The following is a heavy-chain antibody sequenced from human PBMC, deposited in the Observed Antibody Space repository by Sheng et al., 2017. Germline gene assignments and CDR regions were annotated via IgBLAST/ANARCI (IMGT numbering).Heavy chain of an antibody. CDR3: ARGGDYYDSSGYAFDI. CDR2: IYYSGST. J-gene: IGHJ3*02. CDR1: GGSISSSSYY. Sequence: QLQLQESGPGLVKPSETLSLTCTVSGGSISSSSYYWGWIRQPPGKGLEWIGSIYYSGSTYYNPSLKSRVTISVDTSKNQFSLKLSSVTAADTAVYYCARGGDYYDSSGYAFDIWGQGTMVTVSS. V-gene: IGHV4-39*07. D-gene: IGHD3-22*01.